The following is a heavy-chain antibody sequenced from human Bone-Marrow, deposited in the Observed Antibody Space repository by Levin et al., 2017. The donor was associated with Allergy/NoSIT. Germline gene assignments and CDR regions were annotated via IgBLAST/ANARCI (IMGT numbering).Heavy chain of an antibody. CDR2: IIPMPGIT. CDR3: ARAFYYDSSGNYRSAFDL. CDR1: GGSFSSYP. V-gene: IGHV1-69*04. Sequence: GASVKVSCKASGGSFSSYPINWVRQAPGQGLEWMGRIIPMPGITNYTQNFQERVTLTADRSTNTAYMELSSLRSEDTAVYYCARAFYYDSSGNYRSAFDLWGQGTRVTVSS. J-gene: IGHJ3*01. D-gene: IGHD3-22*01.